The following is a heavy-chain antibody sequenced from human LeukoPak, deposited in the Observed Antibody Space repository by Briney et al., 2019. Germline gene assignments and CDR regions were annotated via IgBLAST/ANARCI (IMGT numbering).Heavy chain of an antibody. J-gene: IGHJ4*02. CDR1: GGSISSYY. CDR2: IYYSGST. Sequence: SETLSLTCTVSGGSISSYYWSWLRQPPGKGLEWIGYIYYSGSTNYNPSLKSRVTISVDTSKNQFSLKLSSVTAADTAVYYCARHKSYGDYAPFDYWGQGTLVTVSS. D-gene: IGHD4-17*01. CDR3: ARHKSYGDYAPFDY. V-gene: IGHV4-59*08.